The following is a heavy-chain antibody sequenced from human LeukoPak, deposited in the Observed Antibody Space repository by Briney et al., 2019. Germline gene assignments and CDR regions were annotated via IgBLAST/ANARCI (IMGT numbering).Heavy chain of an antibody. J-gene: IGHJ4*02. CDR2: IIPIFGTA. V-gene: IGHV1-69*13. CDR3: ARGMIGEGTDFDY. Sequence: SVKVSCKASGGTFSSYAISWVRQAPGQGLEWMGGIIPIFGTANYAQKFQGRVTITADESTSTAYMELSSLRSEDTAVYYCARGMIGEGTDFDYWGQGTLVTVSS. CDR1: GGTFSSYA. D-gene: IGHD3-10*02.